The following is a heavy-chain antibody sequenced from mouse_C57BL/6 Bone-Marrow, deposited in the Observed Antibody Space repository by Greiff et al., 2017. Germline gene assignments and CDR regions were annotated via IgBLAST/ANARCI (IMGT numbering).Heavy chain of an antibody. CDR3: ARHYYGSHWYFDV. CDR1: GFTFSDYY. CDR2: ISNGGGST. Sequence: EVQLVESGGGLVQPGGSLKLSCAASGFTFSDYYMYWVRQTPEKRLEWVAYISNGGGSTYYPDTVKGRFTISRDNAKNTLYLQMSRLKSEDTAMYYCARHYYGSHWYFDVWGTGTTVTVSS. V-gene: IGHV5-12*01. D-gene: IGHD1-1*01. J-gene: IGHJ1*03.